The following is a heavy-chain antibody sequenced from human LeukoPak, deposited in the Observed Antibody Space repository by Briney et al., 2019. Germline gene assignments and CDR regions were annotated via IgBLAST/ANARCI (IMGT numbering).Heavy chain of an antibody. CDR2: IRYDASNK. V-gene: IGHV3-30*02. CDR1: GFTFSSYG. J-gene: IGHJ6*03. CDR3: AKAADIVVVPAAMTRDYYMDV. D-gene: IGHD2-2*01. Sequence: GGSLRLSCAASGFTFSSYGMHWVRQAPGKGLEWVAFIRYDASNKYYADSVKGRFTISRDSSKNTLYLQMNSLKAEDTAVCYCAKAADIVVVPAAMTRDYYMDVWGKGTTVTVSS.